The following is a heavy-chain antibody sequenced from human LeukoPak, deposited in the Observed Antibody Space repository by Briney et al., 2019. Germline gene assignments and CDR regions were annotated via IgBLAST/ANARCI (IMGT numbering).Heavy chain of an antibody. Sequence: GGSLRLSCAASGSYWMHWVRQAPGKGLVWVSHITSDGSWTGYADSVEGRFTISKDNAKNTVYLQMNNLRAEDTAVYYCVSFYETYWGRGTLDTVSS. D-gene: IGHD2-2*01. CDR2: ITSDGSWT. J-gene: IGHJ4*02. V-gene: IGHV3-74*01. CDR3: VSFYETY. CDR1: GSYW.